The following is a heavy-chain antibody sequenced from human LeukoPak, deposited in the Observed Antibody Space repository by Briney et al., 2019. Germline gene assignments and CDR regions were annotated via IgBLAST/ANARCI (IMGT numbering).Heavy chain of an antibody. CDR1: GFTFSSYA. Sequence: GGSLRLSCAASGFTFSSYAMSWVRQAPGKGLEWVSAISGSGGSTYYADSVKGRFTISRDNSKNTLYLQMNSLTAEDTAVYYCAKAFQWGSWAPHAFDITGQGTMVTVSS. CDR3: AKAFQWGSWAPHAFDI. V-gene: IGHV3-23*01. D-gene: IGHD6-13*01. CDR2: ISGSGGST. J-gene: IGHJ3*02.